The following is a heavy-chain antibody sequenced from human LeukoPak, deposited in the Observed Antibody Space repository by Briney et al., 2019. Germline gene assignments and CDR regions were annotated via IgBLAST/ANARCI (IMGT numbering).Heavy chain of an antibody. Sequence: GGSLRLSCAASGFTVSSNYMSWVRQAPGKGLEWVSVIYSGGSTYYADSVKGRFTISRDNSKNTLYLQMNSLRAEDTAVYYCASDYLIPPGSRVYWGQGTLVTVSS. CDR1: GFTVSSNY. D-gene: IGHD2-21*01. V-gene: IGHV3-66*01. J-gene: IGHJ4*02. CDR2: IYSGGST. CDR3: ASDYLIPPGSRVY.